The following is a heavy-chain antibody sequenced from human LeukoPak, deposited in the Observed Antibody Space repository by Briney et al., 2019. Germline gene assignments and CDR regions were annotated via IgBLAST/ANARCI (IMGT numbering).Heavy chain of an antibody. CDR1: GFTFSSYW. J-gene: IGHJ4*02. D-gene: IGHD3-3*01. CDR2: IKLDGSEK. CDR3: ARDQYDTWSRRGNFDS. Sequence: GGSLRLSCAASGFTFSSYWMSWVRQAPGKGLEWVANIKLDGSEKNYVDSVKGRFTISRDNTKNSLYLQMNSLRAEDTAVFYCARDQYDTWSRRGNFDSWGQGTLVIVSS. V-gene: IGHV3-7*03.